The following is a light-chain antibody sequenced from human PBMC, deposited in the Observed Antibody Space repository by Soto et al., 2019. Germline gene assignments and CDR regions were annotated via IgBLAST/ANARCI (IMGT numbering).Light chain of an antibody. CDR1: QSVSSN. V-gene: IGKV3-15*01. CDR3: QQYGSSPRWT. J-gene: IGKJ1*01. CDR2: GAS. Sequence: DILMTQSPSTLSVSPVELATLSCRDSQSVSSNLAWYQQKPGQAPRLLIYGASTRPIGIPARFSGTGSETEFTLTISRLEPEDFAVYYCQQYGSSPRWTFGQGTKVDIK.